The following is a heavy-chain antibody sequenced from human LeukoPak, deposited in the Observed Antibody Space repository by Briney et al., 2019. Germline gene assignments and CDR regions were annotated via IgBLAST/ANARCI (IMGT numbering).Heavy chain of an antibody. CDR3: ARMLAANYNDY. J-gene: IGHJ4*02. V-gene: IGHV1-69*13. CDR2: IIPIFGTA. Sequence: GASVKVSCKASGYTFTNFDINWVRQAPGQGLEWMGGIIPIFGTANYAQKFQGRVTITADESTSTAYMELSSLRSEDTAVYYCARMLAANYNDYWGQGTLVTVSS. CDR1: GYTFTNFD. D-gene: IGHD3-10*01.